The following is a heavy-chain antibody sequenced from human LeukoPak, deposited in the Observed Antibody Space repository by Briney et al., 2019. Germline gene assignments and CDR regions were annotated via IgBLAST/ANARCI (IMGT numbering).Heavy chain of an antibody. CDR2: INTNTGNP. D-gene: IGHD6-13*01. V-gene: IGHV7-4-1*02. CDR1: GYTFTSYA. Sequence: ASVTVSCKASGYTFTSYAMNWVRQAPGQGLEWMGWINTNTGNPTYAQGFTGRFVFSLDTSVSTAYLQISSLKAEDTAVYYCARAGPIIAAAGTRRRFDPWGQGTLVTVSS. J-gene: IGHJ5*02. CDR3: ARAGPIIAAAGTRRRFDP.